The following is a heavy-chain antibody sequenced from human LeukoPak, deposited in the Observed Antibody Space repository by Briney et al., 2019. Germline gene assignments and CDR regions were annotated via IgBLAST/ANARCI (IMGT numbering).Heavy chain of an antibody. CDR2: ISYDGSNK. Sequence: GRSLRLSCAASGFTFSSYAMHWVRQAPGKGLEWVAVISYDGSNKYYADSVKGRFTISRDNSKNTLYLQMNSLRAEDTAVYYCARDGPYYYDTLGYFDYWGQGTLVTVSS. D-gene: IGHD3-22*01. J-gene: IGHJ4*02. V-gene: IGHV3-30*04. CDR3: ARDGPYYYDTLGYFDY. CDR1: GFTFSSYA.